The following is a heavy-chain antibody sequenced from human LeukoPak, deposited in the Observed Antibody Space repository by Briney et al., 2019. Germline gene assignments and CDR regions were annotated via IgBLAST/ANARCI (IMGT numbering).Heavy chain of an antibody. CDR2: INHSGST. Sequence: SETLSLTCTVSGGSISSYYWSWIRQPPGKGLEWIGEINHSGSTNYNPSLKSRVTISVDTSKNQFSLKLSSVTAADTAVYYCARDWDVYGVAFDYWGQGTLVTVSS. V-gene: IGHV4-34*01. CDR3: ARDWDVYGVAFDY. D-gene: IGHD4-17*01. J-gene: IGHJ4*02. CDR1: GGSISSYY.